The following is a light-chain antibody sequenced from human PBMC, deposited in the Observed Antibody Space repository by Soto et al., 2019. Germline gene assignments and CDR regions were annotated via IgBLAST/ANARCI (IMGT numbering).Light chain of an antibody. CDR2: YDT. V-gene: IGLV3-21*04. J-gene: IGLJ2*01. CDR1: NIGSKG. Sequence: SYELTQPPSMSVAPGETARIPCGGNNIGSKGVHWFQQRSGQAPVLVIYYDTDRPSGIPERFSGSNFGNTATLTISRVAVGDEADYYCQVWDRSTDHVVFGGGTKLTVL. CDR3: QVWDRSTDHVV.